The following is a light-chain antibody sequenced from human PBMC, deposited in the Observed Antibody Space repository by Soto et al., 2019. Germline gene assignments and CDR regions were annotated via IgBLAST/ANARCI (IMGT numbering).Light chain of an antibody. CDR3: QQYNIYST. V-gene: IGKV1-5*03. J-gene: IGKJ1*01. Sequence: DIQMTQSPSTLSASVGDRVTITCRASQSISSWLAWYQQKPGKAPKLLIHKASTLESGVPSRFSGSGSGTEFTLTINSLQPDDFATYYCQQYNIYSTFGQGTKVEIK. CDR2: KAS. CDR1: QSISSW.